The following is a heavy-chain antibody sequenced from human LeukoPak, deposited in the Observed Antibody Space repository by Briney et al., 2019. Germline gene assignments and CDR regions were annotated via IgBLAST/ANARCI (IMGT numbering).Heavy chain of an antibody. CDR2: VYYSGST. Sequence: SETLSLTCAVFSGSLSPNYWTWVRQPPGKGLEWMGNVYYSGSTKYNPSLQSRLTISLDKSNNHFSLQLSSVTTADTAVYYCARLVVPDNSGAPDTFDVWGQGTMVTVSS. J-gene: IGHJ3*01. V-gene: IGHV4-59*01. D-gene: IGHD3-22*01. CDR1: SGSLSPNY. CDR3: ARLVVPDNSGAPDTFDV.